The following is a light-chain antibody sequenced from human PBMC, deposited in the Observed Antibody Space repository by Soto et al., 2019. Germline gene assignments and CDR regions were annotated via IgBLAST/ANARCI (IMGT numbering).Light chain of an antibody. CDR2: GNT. V-gene: IGLV1-40*01. CDR3: QSYDSSLSASYV. CDR1: SSNIGAGCE. Sequence: QSALTQPPSVSGAPGQRVTISCTGCSSNIGAGCEVHWYQHLPGKAPKLLIYGNTNRPSGVPDRFSGSKSGTSAPLAITGLQAEDEADYYCQSYDSSLSASYVFGGGTKVTVL. J-gene: IGLJ1*01.